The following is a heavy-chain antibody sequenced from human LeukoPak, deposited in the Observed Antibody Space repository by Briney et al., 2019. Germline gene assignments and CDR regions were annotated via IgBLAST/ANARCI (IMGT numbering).Heavy chain of an antibody. CDR1: GFTVSTNY. J-gene: IGHJ4*02. CDR3: ARAYESGYTDY. D-gene: IGHD3-22*01. V-gene: IGHV3-53*01. CDR2: IYRGGST. Sequence: GGSLRLSCAASGFTVSTNYMSWVRQAPGKGLEWVSVIYRGGSTYYADSVKGRFTISRDNSKNTLYLQMNSLRAEDTAVYYCARAYESGYTDYWGQGTLVTVSS.